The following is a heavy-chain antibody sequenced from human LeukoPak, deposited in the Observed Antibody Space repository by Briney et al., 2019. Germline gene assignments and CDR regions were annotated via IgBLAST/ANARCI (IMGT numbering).Heavy chain of an antibody. CDR2: ICPGDSDT. D-gene: IGHD3-10*01. CDR3: ATQTPGGSENYYGFHI. J-gene: IGHJ3*02. Sequence: GESLKISCKGSGYIFSNYWIGWVRQMPGKGLEWMGIICPGDSDTKYSPSFQGQVTFSADKSINTAYLQWSSLKASDTAMYYCATQTPGGSENYYGFHIWGQGTMVTVSS. CDR1: GYIFSNYW. V-gene: IGHV5-51*01.